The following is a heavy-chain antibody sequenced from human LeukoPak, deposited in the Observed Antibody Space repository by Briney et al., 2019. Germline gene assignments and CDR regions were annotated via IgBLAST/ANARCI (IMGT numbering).Heavy chain of an antibody. CDR3: AKDNYGGIFAS. CDR1: GFTFSAYG. V-gene: IGHV3-23*01. Sequence: GGSLRLSCAASGFTFSAYGMSWVRQAPGKGMEWVSHISDTVRDTWYANSVKGRFIISRDNSRDTVYLQMSSLRPEDTALYFCAKDNYGGIFASWGQGTLVTVSS. J-gene: IGHJ4*02. D-gene: IGHD4-17*01. CDR2: ISDTVRDT.